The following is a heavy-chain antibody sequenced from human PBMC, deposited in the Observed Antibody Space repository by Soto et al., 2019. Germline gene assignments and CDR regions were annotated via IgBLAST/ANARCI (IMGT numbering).Heavy chain of an antibody. J-gene: IGHJ4*02. D-gene: IGHD3-3*01. CDR1: GGSFSGYY. V-gene: IGHV4-34*01. CDR2: INHSGST. Sequence: SGTLSLTCAVYGGSFSGYYWSWIRQPPGKGLEWIGEINHSGSTNYNPSLKSRVTISVDTSKNQFSLKLSSVTAADTAVYYCARISYDFWSGYQRLGGFDYWGQGTLVTVSS. CDR3: ARISYDFWSGYQRLGGFDY.